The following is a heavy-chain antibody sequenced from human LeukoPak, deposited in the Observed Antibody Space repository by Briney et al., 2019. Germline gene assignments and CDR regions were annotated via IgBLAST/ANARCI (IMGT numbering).Heavy chain of an antibody. CDR3: ARGRYLTTGGGAAAGFLDY. D-gene: IGHD6-13*01. J-gene: IGHJ4*02. CDR1: GGSFSGYY. CDR2: INHSGST. Sequence: SETLSLTCGVDGGSFSGYYWNWIRQPPGKGLEWIGEINHSGSTNYNPSLKRRVTISVDTSQNQFSVRLNSVTAADTAVYYCARGRYLTTGGGAAAGFLDYWGQGTLVTVSS. V-gene: IGHV4-34*01.